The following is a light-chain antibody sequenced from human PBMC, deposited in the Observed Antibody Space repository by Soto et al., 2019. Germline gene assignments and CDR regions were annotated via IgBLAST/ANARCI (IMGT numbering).Light chain of an antibody. V-gene: IGLV1-40*01. J-gene: IGLJ1*01. CDR2: GNS. CDR3: QSYDISLSGYV. CDR1: SSNIGAGYD. Sequence: QSVLTQPPSVSGAPGQRVTISCTGSSSNIGAGYDVHWYQQLPGTAPKLLIYGNSNRPSGVPDLFSGSKSGTSASLAITGLQADDEADYFCQSYDISLSGYVFGTGTKLTVL.